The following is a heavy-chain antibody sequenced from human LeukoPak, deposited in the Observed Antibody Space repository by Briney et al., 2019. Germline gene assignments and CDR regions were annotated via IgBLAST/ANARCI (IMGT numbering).Heavy chain of an antibody. CDR2: ISSSSRYR. D-gene: IGHD5-12*01. V-gene: IGHV3-21*01. J-gene: IGHJ3*02. CDR3: ARVKEASAFDI. Sequence: GGSLRLSCAASGFTFSSYGMNWVRQAPGKGLEWVSSISSSSRYRYYADSVKGRFTISRDNAKNSLYLQMNSLRAEDTAVYYCARVKEASAFDIWGQGTMVTVSS. CDR1: GFTFSSYG.